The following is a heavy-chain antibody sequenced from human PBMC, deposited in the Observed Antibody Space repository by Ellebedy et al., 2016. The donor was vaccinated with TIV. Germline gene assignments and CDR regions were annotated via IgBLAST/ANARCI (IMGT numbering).Heavy chain of an antibody. V-gene: IGHV1-69*05. CDR1: GGIFISYA. J-gene: IGHJ4*02. CDR3: ARADWYYYDSSGYYYPRY. CDR2: IIPIFGTA. Sequence: SVKVSCXASGGIFISYAISWVRQAPGQGLEWMGGIIPIFGTANYAQKFQGRVTMTTDTSTSTAYMELRSLRSDDTAVYYCARADWYYYDSSGYYYPRYWGQGTLVTVSS. D-gene: IGHD3-22*01.